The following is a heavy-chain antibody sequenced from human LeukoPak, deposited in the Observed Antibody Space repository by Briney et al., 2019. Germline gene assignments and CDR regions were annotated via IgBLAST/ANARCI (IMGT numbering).Heavy chain of an antibody. CDR2: VSYSGST. V-gene: IGHV4-59*01. Sequence: NPSETLSLTCTVSGGSIGSYYWSWIRQPPGKGLEWIGYVSYSGSTNYNPSLKSRVTISVDTSKNQFSLRLTSVTAADTAVYYCARERYVYLDYWGQGTLVTVSS. J-gene: IGHJ4*02. CDR3: ARERYVYLDY. D-gene: IGHD3-9*01. CDR1: GGSIGSYY.